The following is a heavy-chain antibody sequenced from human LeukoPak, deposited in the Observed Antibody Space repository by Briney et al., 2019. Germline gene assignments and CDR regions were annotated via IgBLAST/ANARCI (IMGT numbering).Heavy chain of an antibody. CDR3: ARDLITIFGVVIRMAFDI. CDR1: GFTFSSYS. V-gene: IGHV3-21*01. J-gene: IGHJ3*02. Sequence: GGSLRLSCAASGFTFSSYSMNWVRQAPGKGLEWVSSISRSSSYIYYADSVKGRFTISRDNAKNSLYLQMNSLRAEDTAVYYCARDLITIFGVVIRMAFDIWGQGTMVTVSS. CDR2: ISRSSSYI. D-gene: IGHD3-3*01.